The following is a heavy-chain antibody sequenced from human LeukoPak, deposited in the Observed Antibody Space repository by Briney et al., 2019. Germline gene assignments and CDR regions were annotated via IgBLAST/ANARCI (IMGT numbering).Heavy chain of an antibody. CDR1: GFTVSSNY. J-gene: IGHJ4*02. CDR2: IYHSGST. D-gene: IGHD4-17*01. Sequence: GSLRLSCTASGFTVSSNYMSWVRQPPGKGLEWIGQIYHSGSTNYNPSLKSRVAISVDKSKNQFSLNLISVTAADTAVYYCAGYHAYGVTTPPLGYWGRGTLVTVSS. CDR3: AGYHAYGVTTPPLGY. V-gene: IGHV4-4*02.